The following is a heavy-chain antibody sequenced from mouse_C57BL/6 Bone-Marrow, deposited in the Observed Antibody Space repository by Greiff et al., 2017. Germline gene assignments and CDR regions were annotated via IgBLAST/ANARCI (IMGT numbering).Heavy chain of an antibody. V-gene: IGHV1-26*01. D-gene: IGHD2-1*01. Sequence: EVQLQQSGPELVKPGASVKISCKASGYTFTDYYMNWVKQSHGKSLEWIGDINPNNGGTSYNQKFKGKATLTVDKSSSTAYMELRSLTSEDSAVYYCARVYGNFYYWYYDVGGTGTTVTVSS. CDR1: GYTFTDYY. CDR2: INPNNGGT. CDR3: ARVYGNFYYWYYDV. J-gene: IGHJ1*03.